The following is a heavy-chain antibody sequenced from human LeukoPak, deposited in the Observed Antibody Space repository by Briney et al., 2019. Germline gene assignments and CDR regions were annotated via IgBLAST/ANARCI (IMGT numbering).Heavy chain of an antibody. CDR3: ASPPREYYYDSSGPEGY. D-gene: IGHD3-22*01. J-gene: IGHJ4*02. V-gene: IGHV3-23*01. CDR2: FSGSGGST. CDR1: GFTFSSYA. Sequence: GGSLRLSCAASGFTFSSYAMSWVRQAPGKGLECISGFSGSGGSTYYADSVKGRFTISRDNSKNTLYLQMNSLRAEDTAVYYCASPPREYYYDSSGPEGYWGQGTLVTVSS.